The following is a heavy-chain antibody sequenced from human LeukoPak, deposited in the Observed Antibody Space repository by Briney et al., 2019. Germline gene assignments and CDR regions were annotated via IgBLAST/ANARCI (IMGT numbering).Heavy chain of an antibody. CDR1: GFTFSSYS. Sequence: GGSLRLSCAASGFTFSSYSMNWVRQAPGKGLEWVSSISSSSSYIYYADSMKGRFTISRDNAKNSLYLQMNSLRAEDTAVYYCARASSLVGATLSWFDPWGQGTLVTVSS. D-gene: IGHD1-26*01. V-gene: IGHV3-21*01. CDR3: ARASSLVGATLSWFDP. CDR2: ISSSSSYI. J-gene: IGHJ5*02.